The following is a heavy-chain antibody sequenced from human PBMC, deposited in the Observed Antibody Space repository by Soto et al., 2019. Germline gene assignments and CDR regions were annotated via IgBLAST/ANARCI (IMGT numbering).Heavy chain of an antibody. CDR3: ARDFLSGKP. D-gene: IGHD3-10*01. J-gene: IGHJ5*02. CDR1: GFMFANYA. Sequence: GGSLRLSCAASGFMFANYAMGWVRQAPGKGLEWVSYISSSSSVIYYADSVKGRFTISRDNAKNSVYLQMNRVRDEDTAVYYCARDFLSGKPWGQGTLVTVSS. V-gene: IGHV3-48*02. CDR2: ISSSSSVI.